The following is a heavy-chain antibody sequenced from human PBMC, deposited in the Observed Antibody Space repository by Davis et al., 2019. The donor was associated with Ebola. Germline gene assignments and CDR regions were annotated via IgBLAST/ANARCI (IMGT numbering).Heavy chain of an antibody. CDR2: ISAYNGNT. V-gene: IGHV1-18*04. CDR1: GYTFTSYY. Sequence: AASVKVSCKASGYTFTSYYMHWVRQAPGQGLEWMGWISAYNGNTNYAQKLQGRVTMTTDTSTSTAYMELRSLRSDDTAVYYCARDSGLVNGGYWGQGTLVTVSS. D-gene: IGHD6-19*01. CDR3: ARDSGLVNGGY. J-gene: IGHJ4*02.